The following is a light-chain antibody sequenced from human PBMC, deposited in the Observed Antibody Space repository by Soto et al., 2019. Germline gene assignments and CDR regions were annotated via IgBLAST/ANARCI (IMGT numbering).Light chain of an antibody. CDR1: QSVSSY. V-gene: IGKV3-11*01. CDR3: QQRSNWPRLT. Sequence: EIVMTPSPGTLSCSPGARATLSCRASQSVSSYLAWYQQKPGQAPRLLIYDASNRATGIPARFSGSGSGTDFTLTISSLEPEDFAVYYCQQRSNWPRLTFGGGTKVDIK. CDR2: DAS. J-gene: IGKJ4*01.